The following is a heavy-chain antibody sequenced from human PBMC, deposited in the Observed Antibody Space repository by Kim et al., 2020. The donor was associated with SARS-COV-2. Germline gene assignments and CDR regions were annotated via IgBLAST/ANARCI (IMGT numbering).Heavy chain of an antibody. D-gene: IGHD6-25*01. Sequence: VKGRFTISRDHSKNTLYLQMNSLRAEDTAVYYCAKDQVKAALPRPDAFDIWGQGTMVTVSS. CDR3: AKDQVKAALPRPDAFDI. V-gene: IGHV3-30*02. J-gene: IGHJ3*02.